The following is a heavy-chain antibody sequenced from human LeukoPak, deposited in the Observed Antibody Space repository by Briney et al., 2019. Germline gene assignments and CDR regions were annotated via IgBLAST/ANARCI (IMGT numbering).Heavy chain of an antibody. CDR1: GFTFSSYG. V-gene: IGHV3-33*01. Sequence: PGRSLRLSCATSGFTFSSYGMHWVRQAPGKGLEWVALIWYDGSKRYYADSVKGRFTISKDISINTLYLQMNSLRADDTAVYYCVRGTRGYDLEYWGQGTLVTVSS. J-gene: IGHJ4*02. CDR2: IWYDGSKR. D-gene: IGHD5-12*01. CDR3: VRGTRGYDLEY.